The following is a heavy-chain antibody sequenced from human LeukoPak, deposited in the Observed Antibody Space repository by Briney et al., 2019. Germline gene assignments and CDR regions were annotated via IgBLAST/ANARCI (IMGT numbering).Heavy chain of an antibody. J-gene: IGHJ4*02. Sequence: SETLSLTCAVYGGSFSGYYWSWIRQPPGKGLEWIGEINHSGSTNYNPSLKSRVTISVDTSKNQFSLKLSSVTAADTAVYYCARGGDGYNFRFDYWGQGTLVTVSS. D-gene: IGHD5-24*01. CDR3: ARGGDGYNFRFDY. CDR2: INHSGST. CDR1: GGSFSGYY. V-gene: IGHV4-34*01.